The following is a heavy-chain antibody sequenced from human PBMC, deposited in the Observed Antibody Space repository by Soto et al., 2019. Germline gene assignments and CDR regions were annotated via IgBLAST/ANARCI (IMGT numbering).Heavy chain of an antibody. D-gene: IGHD2-2*01. Sequence: PGGSLRLSCAASGFTFSSYWMHWVRQAPGKGLVWVSHINTDGSSTSYADSVKGRFTISRDNAKNTLYLQMNSLRAEDTAVYYCARVPRAYCISTRCHWFDYWGLGTLVTVSS. CDR3: ARVPRAYCISTRCHWFDY. J-gene: IGHJ4*02. CDR1: GFTFSSYW. V-gene: IGHV3-74*01. CDR2: INTDGSST.